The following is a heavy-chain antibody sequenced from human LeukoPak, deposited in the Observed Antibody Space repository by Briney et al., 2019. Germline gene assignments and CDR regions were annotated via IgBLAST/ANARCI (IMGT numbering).Heavy chain of an antibody. CDR3: ARTPYRYCSSTSCQYFDY. D-gene: IGHD2-2*01. CDR2: ISSSSSYI. CDR1: GFTFSSYS. V-gene: IGHV3-21*01. J-gene: IGHJ4*02. Sequence: GGSLRLSCAASGFTFSSYSMNWVRQAPGKGLEWVSSISSSSSYIYYADSVKGRFTISRDNAKNSLYPQMNSLRAEDTAVYYCARTPYRYCSSTSCQYFDYWGQGTLVTVSS.